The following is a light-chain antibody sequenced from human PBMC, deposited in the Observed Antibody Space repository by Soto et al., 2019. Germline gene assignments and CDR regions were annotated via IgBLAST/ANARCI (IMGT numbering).Light chain of an antibody. CDR1: SGQSTYI. J-gene: IGLJ2*01. CDR3: EPWDSRTHVV. CDR2: LEGSGSY. Sequence: QAVVTQSSSASASLGSSVKLTCTLSSGQSTYIIAWHQQQTGKAPRHLMKLEGSGSYNKGSGVPARFSGSSSGGDRYLTISNLQFEDEADYYCEPWDSRTHVVFGGGTKLTV. V-gene: IGLV4-60*02.